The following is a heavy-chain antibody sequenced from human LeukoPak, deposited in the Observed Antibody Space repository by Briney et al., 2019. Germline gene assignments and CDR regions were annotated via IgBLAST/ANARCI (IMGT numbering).Heavy chain of an antibody. V-gene: IGHV3-33*06. CDR1: GFTFSSYG. CDR2: IWYDGSNK. Sequence: GGSLRLSCAASGFTFSSYGMHWVRQAPGKGLEWVAVIWYDGSNKYYADSVKGRFTISRDNSKNALYLQMNSLRAEDTAVYYCAKDQVEGWLPYFDYWGQGTLVTVSS. D-gene: IGHD5-12*01. CDR3: AKDQVEGWLPYFDY. J-gene: IGHJ4*02.